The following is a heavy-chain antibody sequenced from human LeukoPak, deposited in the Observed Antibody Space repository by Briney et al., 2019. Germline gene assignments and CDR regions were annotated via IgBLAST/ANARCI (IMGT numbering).Heavy chain of an antibody. V-gene: IGHV1-69*13. J-gene: IGHJ4*02. Sequence: ASVKVSCKASGGTFSSYAISWVRQAPGQGLEWMGGIIPIFGTANYAQKFQGRVTITADESTSTAYMGLSSLRSEDTAVYYCAKDFQLHFDYWGQGTLVTVSS. CDR3: AKDFQLHFDY. CDR1: GGTFSSYA. CDR2: IIPIFGTA. D-gene: IGHD2-2*01.